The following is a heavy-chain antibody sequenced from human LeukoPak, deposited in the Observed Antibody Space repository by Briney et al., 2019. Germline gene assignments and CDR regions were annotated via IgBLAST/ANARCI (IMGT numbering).Heavy chain of an antibody. Sequence: GGSLRLSCAASGFTFSSYGMHWVRQAPGKGLEWVAVISYDGSNKYYADSVKGRFTISRDNSKNTLCLQMNSLRAEDTAVYYCAKDRVEYHGNGYFDYWGQGTLVTVSS. CDR3: AKDRVEYHGNGYFDY. CDR2: ISYDGSNK. CDR1: GFTFSSYG. D-gene: IGHD1-1*01. J-gene: IGHJ4*02. V-gene: IGHV3-30*18.